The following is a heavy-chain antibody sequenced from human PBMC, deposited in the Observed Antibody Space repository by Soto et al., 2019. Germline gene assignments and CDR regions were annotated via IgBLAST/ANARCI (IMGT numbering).Heavy chain of an antibody. CDR1: GGTFSSYT. Sequence: QVQLVQSGAEVKKPGSSVKVSCKASGGTFSSYTISWVRQAPGQGLEWMGRIIPILGIANYAQKFQGRVTITADKSTSTAYMELSSLRSEDTAVYYCARHQYSGDDLAYWGQGTLVTVSS. V-gene: IGHV1-69*02. D-gene: IGHD5-12*01. J-gene: IGHJ4*02. CDR2: IIPILGIA. CDR3: ARHQYSGDDLAY.